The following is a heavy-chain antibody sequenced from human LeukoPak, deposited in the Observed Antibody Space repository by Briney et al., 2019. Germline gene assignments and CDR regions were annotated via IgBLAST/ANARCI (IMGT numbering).Heavy chain of an antibody. V-gene: IGHV1-69*04. Sequence: SVKVSCKASGGTFSSYAISWVRQAPGQGLEWMGRIVPILGIANYAQKFQGRVTITADKSTSTAYMELSSLRSEDTAVYYCARDYYDSSGYYLSWFDPWGQGTLVTVSS. CDR2: IVPILGIA. D-gene: IGHD3-22*01. J-gene: IGHJ5*02. CDR3: ARDYYDSSGYYLSWFDP. CDR1: GGTFSSYA.